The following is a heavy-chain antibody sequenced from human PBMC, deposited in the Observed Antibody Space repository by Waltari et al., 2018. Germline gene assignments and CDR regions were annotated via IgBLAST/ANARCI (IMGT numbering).Heavy chain of an antibody. V-gene: IGHV4-34*01. CDR3: ARYGEVPPNYFFDY. Sequence: QVQLHQWGAGQLKPSETLSLTCAVSGESFLGYFWSWIRQSPGKGLEGLGEIHHSGSTNYNPALASRVSLSVDTTKKQFSLRLTSVTAADAAVYYCARYGEVPPNYFFDYWGRGTLVTISS. CDR2: IHHSGST. D-gene: IGHD2-21*01. J-gene: IGHJ4*01. CDR1: GESFLGYF.